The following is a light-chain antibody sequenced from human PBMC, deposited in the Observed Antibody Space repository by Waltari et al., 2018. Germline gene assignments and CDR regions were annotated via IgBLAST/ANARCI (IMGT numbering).Light chain of an antibody. V-gene: IGLV2-23*03. Sequence: QSALTQPASLSGSPGQSITISCTGTSRDVGSSNLVSWYQQHPGKAPKLIIYEGSKRPSGVSNRVSGSKSGNTASLTISGRQAEDEADYHCCSYAGGSAFVVFGGGTKLTVL. J-gene: IGLJ2*01. CDR2: EGS. CDR3: CSYAGGSAFVV. CDR1: SRDVGSSNL.